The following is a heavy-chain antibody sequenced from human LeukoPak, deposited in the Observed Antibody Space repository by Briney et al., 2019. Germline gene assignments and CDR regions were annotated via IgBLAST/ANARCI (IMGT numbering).Heavy chain of an antibody. J-gene: IGHJ5*02. CDR2: MNPNSGNT. Sequence: ASVKVSCKASGYTFTSYDINWVRQATGQGLEWMGWMNPNSGNTGHAQKFQGRVTMTRNTSISTAYMELSSLRSEDTAVYYCARAIALGYCSSTSCNWFDPWGQGTLVTVSS. D-gene: IGHD2-2*01. CDR3: ARAIALGYCSSTSCNWFDP. CDR1: GYTFTSYD. V-gene: IGHV1-8*01.